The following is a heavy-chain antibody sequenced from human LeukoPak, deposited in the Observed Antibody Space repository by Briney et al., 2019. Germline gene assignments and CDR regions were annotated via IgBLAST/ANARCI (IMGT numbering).Heavy chain of an antibody. D-gene: IGHD3-10*01. CDR2: IYTSRST. J-gene: IGHJ6*02. CDR1: AASLSDIC. Sequence: SQSMSLASNVYAASLSDICWGCIQQPAGRGLEWIWRIYTSRSTNYHHSLKSLIIMSVVTSKTQFSLNLSSVTAADTAEYYWARVGAMVRGANIDLMDVGGQGTTVTVSS. V-gene: IGHV4-4*07. CDR3: ARVGAMVRGANIDLMDV.